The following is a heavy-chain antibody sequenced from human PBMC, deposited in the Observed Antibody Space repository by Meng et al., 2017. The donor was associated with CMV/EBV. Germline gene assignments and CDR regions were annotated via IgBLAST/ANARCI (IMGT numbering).Heavy chain of an antibody. CDR2: IYYSGST. Sequence: SETLSLTCTVSGGSISSSSYYWGWIRQPPGKGLEWIGSIYYSGSTYYNPSLKSRVTISVDTSKNQFSLKLSSVTAAATAVYYCASTGRLAPYYYYGMDVWGQGTTVTVSS. V-gene: IGHV4-39*01. D-gene: IGHD3-9*01. J-gene: IGHJ6*02. CDR3: ASTGRLAPYYYYGMDV. CDR1: GGSISSSSYY.